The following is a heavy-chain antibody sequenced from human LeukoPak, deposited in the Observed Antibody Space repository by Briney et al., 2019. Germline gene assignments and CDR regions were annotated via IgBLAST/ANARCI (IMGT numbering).Heavy chain of an antibody. V-gene: IGHV3-21*01. CDR1: GFTFSSYS. D-gene: IGHD1-7*01. Sequence: PGGSLRLSCAASGFTFSSYSMNWVRQAPGKGLEWVSSISSSSSYIYYADSVKGRFTISRDNAKNSLYLQMNSLRAEDTAVYYCAIDRGVPYFITGTTTAFFDYWGQGTLVTVSS. CDR2: ISSSSSYI. J-gene: IGHJ4*02. CDR3: AIDRGVPYFITGTTTAFFDY.